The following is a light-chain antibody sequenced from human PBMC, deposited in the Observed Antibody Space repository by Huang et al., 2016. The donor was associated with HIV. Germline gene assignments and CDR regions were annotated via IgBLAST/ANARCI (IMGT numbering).Light chain of an antibody. CDR2: AAS. J-gene: IGKJ1*01. Sequence: EIVMTQSPATLSVSPGERATLSCRASQSVSSNLAWYQQTPGQAPSLLIYAASTRATGIPARFSGSGSGTEFTLTISSLQSEDFAVYYCQQYNNWPRTFGQGTKVEIK. CDR3: QQYNNWPRT. CDR1: QSVSSN. V-gene: IGKV3-15*01.